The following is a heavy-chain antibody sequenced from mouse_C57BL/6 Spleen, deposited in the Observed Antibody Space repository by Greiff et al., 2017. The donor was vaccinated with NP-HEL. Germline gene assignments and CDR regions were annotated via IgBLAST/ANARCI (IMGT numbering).Heavy chain of an antibody. V-gene: IGHV1-64*01. J-gene: IGHJ4*01. D-gene: IGHD2-4*01. CDR2: IHPNSGST. CDR1: GYTFTSYW. CDR3: ARRRSYYDYGDYAMDY. Sequence: QVQLKQSGAELVKPGASVKLSCKASGYTFTSYWMHWVKQRPGQGLEWIGMIHPNSGSTNYNAKFKSKATLTVDKSSSTAYLQLSSLTSEDSAVYYCARRRSYYDYGDYAMDYWGQGTSVTVSS.